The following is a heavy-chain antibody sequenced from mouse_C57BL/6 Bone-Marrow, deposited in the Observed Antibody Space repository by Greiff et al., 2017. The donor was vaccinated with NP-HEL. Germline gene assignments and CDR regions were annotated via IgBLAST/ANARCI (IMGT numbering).Heavy chain of an antibody. CDR1: GFNIKDDY. J-gene: IGHJ2*01. V-gene: IGHV14-4*01. D-gene: IGHD1-1*01. CDR3: TTASYYYGSSHFFDY. CDR2: IDPENGDT. Sequence: VQLQQSGAELVRPGASVKLSCTASGFNIKDDYMHWVKQRPEQGLEWIGWIDPENGDTEYASKFQGKATITADTSSNTAYLQLSSLTSEDTAVYYCTTASYYYGSSHFFDYWGQGTTLTVSS.